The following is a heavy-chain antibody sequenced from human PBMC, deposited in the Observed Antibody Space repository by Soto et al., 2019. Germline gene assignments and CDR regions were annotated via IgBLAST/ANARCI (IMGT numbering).Heavy chain of an antibody. Sequence: QVQVVQSGAQVKEPGASVRVSCKVSGYTLTELSIHWVRQAPGKGLEWMGGIIPLFGTANYAQKFQGRVTITADKSTSTAYMELSSLRSEDTAVYYCARVPGVYYDSSGPPLDYYYYGMDVWGQGTTVTVSS. V-gene: IGHV1-69*13. J-gene: IGHJ6*02. D-gene: IGHD3-22*01. CDR3: ARVPGVYYDSSGPPLDYYYYGMDV. CDR1: GYTLTELS. CDR2: IIPLFGTA.